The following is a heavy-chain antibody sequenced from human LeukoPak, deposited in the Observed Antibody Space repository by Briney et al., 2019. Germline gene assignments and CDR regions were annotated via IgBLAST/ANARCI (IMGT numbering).Heavy chain of an antibody. CDR3: ASLSKQYYYGMDV. CDR2: IYHSGST. CDR1: GGSISSYY. Sequence: SETLSLTCTVSGGSISSYYWSWIRQPPGKGLEWIGYIYHSGSTYYNPSLKSRVTISVDRSKNQFSLKLSSVTAADTAVYYCASLSKQYYYGMDVWGQGTTVTVSS. D-gene: IGHD3-9*01. J-gene: IGHJ6*02. V-gene: IGHV4-59*12.